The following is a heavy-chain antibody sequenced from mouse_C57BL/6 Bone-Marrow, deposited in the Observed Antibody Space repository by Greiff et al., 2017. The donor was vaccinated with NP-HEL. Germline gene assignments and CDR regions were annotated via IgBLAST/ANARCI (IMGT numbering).Heavy chain of an antibody. CDR3: ARVGYYDYFDY. D-gene: IGHD2-3*01. J-gene: IGHJ2*01. V-gene: IGHV1-63*01. CDR1: GYTFTNYW. CDR2: IYPGGGYT. Sequence: QVQLKQSGAELVRPGTSVKMSCKASGYTFTNYWIGWVKQRPGHGLEWIGDIYPGGGYTNYNEKFKGKATLTADKSSSTAYMQFSSLTSEDSAIYYCARVGYYDYFDYWGQGTTLTVSS.